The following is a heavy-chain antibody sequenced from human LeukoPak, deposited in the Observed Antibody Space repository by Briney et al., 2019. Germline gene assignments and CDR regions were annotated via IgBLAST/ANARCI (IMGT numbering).Heavy chain of an antibody. Sequence: GGSLRLSCAGSGFPFSSYSMNWVRQAPGKGLEWISSISMSNFYIYYADSVKGRFTISRDNAKSSLYPQMNSLRAEDTAVYYCARDPSPRTSYYYYYMDVWGKGTTVTVSS. CDR1: GFPFSSYS. J-gene: IGHJ6*03. D-gene: IGHD2-2*01. CDR3: ARDPSPRTSYYYYYMDV. CDR2: ISMSNFYI. V-gene: IGHV3-21*01.